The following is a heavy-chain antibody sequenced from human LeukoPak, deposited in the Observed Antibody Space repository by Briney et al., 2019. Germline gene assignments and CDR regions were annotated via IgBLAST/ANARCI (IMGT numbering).Heavy chain of an antibody. V-gene: IGHV4-39*01. CDR1: GGSISSSSYY. D-gene: IGHD1-1*01. CDR3: AEGGLQYDRFDY. Sequence: SETLSLTCTVSGGSISSSSYYWGWIRQPPGKGLEWIGSIYYSGSTYYNPSLKSRVTISVDTSKNQFSLKLSSVTAADTAVYYCAEGGLQYDRFDYWGQGTPVTVSS. CDR2: IYYSGST. J-gene: IGHJ4*02.